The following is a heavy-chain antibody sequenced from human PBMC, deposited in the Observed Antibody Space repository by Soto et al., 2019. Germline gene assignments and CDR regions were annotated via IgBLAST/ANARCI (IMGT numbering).Heavy chain of an antibody. CDR3: TTVLDLYYYYGMDV. Sequence: EVQLVESGGGLVKPGGSLRLSCAASGFTFSNAWMSWVHQAPGKGLEWVGRIKSKTDGGTTDYAAPVKGRFTISRDDSKNTLYLQMNSLKTEDTAVYYCTTVLDLYYYYGMDVWGQGTTVTVSS. V-gene: IGHV3-15*01. CDR1: GFTFSNAW. D-gene: IGHD1-1*01. J-gene: IGHJ6*02. CDR2: IKSKTDGGTT.